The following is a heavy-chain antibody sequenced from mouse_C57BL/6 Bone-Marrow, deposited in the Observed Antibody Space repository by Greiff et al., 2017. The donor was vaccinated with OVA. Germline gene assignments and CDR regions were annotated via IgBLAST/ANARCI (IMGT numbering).Heavy chain of an antibody. CDR1: GYTFTSYG. CDR2: IYPRSGNT. Sequence: VQLQQSGAELARPGASVKLSCKASGYTFTSYGISWVKQRTGQGLEWIGEIYPRSGNTYYNEKFKGKATQTADKSSSTAYMELRSLTSEDSAVYFCARRGITRGWYFDVWGTGTTVTVSS. V-gene: IGHV1-81*01. CDR3: ARRGITRGWYFDV. D-gene: IGHD2-4*01. J-gene: IGHJ1*03.